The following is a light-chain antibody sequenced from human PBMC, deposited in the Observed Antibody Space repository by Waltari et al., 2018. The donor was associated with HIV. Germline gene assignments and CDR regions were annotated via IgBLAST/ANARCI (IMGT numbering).Light chain of an antibody. CDR2: GNS. CDR3: QSYDSSLSGSGV. Sequence: QSVLTQPPSVSGAPGQRVTISCTGSSSNIGAGYDVHWYQQLPGTAPKLLIYGNSKRHSGVPDRFSGSKSGTSASLAITGLQTEDEADYYCQSYDSSLSGSGVFGGGTKLTVL. V-gene: IGLV1-40*01. CDR1: SSNIGAGYD. J-gene: IGLJ3*02.